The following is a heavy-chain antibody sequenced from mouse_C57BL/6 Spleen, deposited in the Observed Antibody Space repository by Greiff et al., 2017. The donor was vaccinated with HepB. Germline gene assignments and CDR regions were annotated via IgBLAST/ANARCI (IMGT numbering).Heavy chain of an antibody. V-gene: IGHV1-61*01. J-gene: IGHJ2*01. CDR2: IYPSDSET. CDR3: AREKDSSGFFDY. Sequence: QVQLQQPGAELVRPGSSVKLSCKASGYTFTSYWMDWVKQRPGQGLEWIGNIYPSDSETHYNQKFKDKATLTVDKSSSTAYMQLSSLTSEDSAVYYCAREKDSSGFFDYWGQGTTLTVSS. D-gene: IGHD3-2*02. CDR1: GYTFTSYW.